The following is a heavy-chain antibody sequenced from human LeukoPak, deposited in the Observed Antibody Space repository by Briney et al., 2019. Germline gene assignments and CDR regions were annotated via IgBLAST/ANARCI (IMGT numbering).Heavy chain of an antibody. CDR3: ARLWRAAIDY. J-gene: IGHJ4*02. Sequence: SETLSLTCTVSGGSISSYYWSWIRPPPGKGLEWIGYFSYSGSTNYNPSLKSGVTISADTSKNQFSLKLSSVTAADTAVYYCARLWRAAIDYGGQGTLVTVSS. CDR2: FSYSGST. D-gene: IGHD1-1*01. CDR1: GGSISSYY. V-gene: IGHV4-59*08.